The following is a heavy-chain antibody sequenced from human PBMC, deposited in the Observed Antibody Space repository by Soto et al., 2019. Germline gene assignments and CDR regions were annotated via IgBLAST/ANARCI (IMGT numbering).Heavy chain of an antibody. J-gene: IGHJ6*02. CDR3: ARAWGVVLMVYAMEGFYGMDV. Sequence: SVKVSCKASGGTFSSYAISWVRQAPGQGLEWMGGIIPIFGTANYAQKFQGRVTITADESTSTAYMELSSLRSEDTAVYYCARAWGVVLMVYAMEGFYGMDVWGQGTTVTVSS. CDR1: GGTFSSYA. V-gene: IGHV1-69*13. D-gene: IGHD2-8*01. CDR2: IIPIFGTA.